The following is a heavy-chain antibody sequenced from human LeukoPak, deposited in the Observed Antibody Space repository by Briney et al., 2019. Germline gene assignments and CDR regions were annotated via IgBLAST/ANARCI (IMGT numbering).Heavy chain of an antibody. V-gene: IGHV4-34*01. CDR3: ARGQGAFDI. Sequence: ASETLSLTCAVYGGSFSGYYWSWICQPPGKGLEWIGEINHSGNTNYNPSLKSRVTISVDTSKNQFSLKLSSVTAADTAVYYCARGQGAFDIWGQGTMVTVSS. CDR1: GGSFSGYY. CDR2: INHSGNT. J-gene: IGHJ3*02.